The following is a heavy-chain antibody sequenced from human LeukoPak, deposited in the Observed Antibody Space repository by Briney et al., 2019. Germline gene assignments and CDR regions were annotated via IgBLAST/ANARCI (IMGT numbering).Heavy chain of an antibody. Sequence: GGSLRLSCAASGFTFSSYAMSWVRQAPGKGLEWVSVIYSGGTTNYADSVKGRFTLSRDNSKNILYLQMNSLRADDTAMYYCAREAGYSSGWYFDHWGQGSLVTVSS. V-gene: IGHV3-66*01. CDR2: IYSGGTT. J-gene: IGHJ4*02. CDR1: GFTFSSYA. D-gene: IGHD6-19*01. CDR3: AREAGYSSGWYFDH.